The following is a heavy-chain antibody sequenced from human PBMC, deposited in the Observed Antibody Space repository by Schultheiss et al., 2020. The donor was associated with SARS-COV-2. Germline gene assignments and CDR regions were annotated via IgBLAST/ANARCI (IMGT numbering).Heavy chain of an antibody. CDR1: GFTFSSYG. J-gene: IGHJ4*02. V-gene: IGHV3-30*03. CDR3: ARGNTFSSSSPHDY. CDR2: ISYDGSNK. D-gene: IGHD6-6*01. Sequence: GGSLRLSCAASGFTFSSYGMHWVRQAPGKGLEWVAVISYDGSNKYYADSVKGRFTISRDNSKNTLYLQMNSLRAEDTAVYYCARGNTFSSSSPHDYWGQGTLVTVSS.